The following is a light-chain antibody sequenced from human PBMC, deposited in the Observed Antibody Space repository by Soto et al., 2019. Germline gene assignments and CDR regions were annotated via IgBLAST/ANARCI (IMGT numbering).Light chain of an antibody. CDR3: QQYENYWT. J-gene: IGKJ1*01. Sequence: DIHMTQNPSTLSASVGDRVTITCRASQSISSWLAWYQHKPGKAPKLLIYDASNLDSGVPSRFSGSGSGTEFSLTISNLQPDDCATYYCQQYENYWTFGQGSKADVK. CDR1: QSISSW. V-gene: IGKV1-5*01. CDR2: DAS.